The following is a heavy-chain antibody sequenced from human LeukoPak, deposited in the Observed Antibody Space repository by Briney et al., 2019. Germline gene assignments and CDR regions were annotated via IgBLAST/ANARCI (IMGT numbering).Heavy chain of an antibody. Sequence: SETLSLTCAVYGGSFSGYYWNWIRQPPEKGLEWIGEIDHSGSTNYNPSLKSRVTISVDTSKKQFSLKLSSVTAADTAVYYCARVPTTVTTFKNYYSGMDVWGQGTTVTVSS. D-gene: IGHD4-17*01. CDR3: ARVPTTVTTFKNYYSGMDV. J-gene: IGHJ6*02. CDR1: GGSFSGYY. V-gene: IGHV4-34*01. CDR2: IDHSGST.